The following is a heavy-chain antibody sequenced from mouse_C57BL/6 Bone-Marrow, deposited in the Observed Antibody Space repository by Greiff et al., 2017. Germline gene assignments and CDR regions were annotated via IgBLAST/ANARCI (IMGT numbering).Heavy chain of an antibody. J-gene: IGHJ2*01. V-gene: IGHV1-77*01. CDR2: IGPGSGST. CDR1: GYSFTDYY. Sequence: QVQLQQSGAELVKPGASVTISCTASGYSFTDYYLNWVKQRPGQGIEWIGKIGPGSGSTSYNPSLKGPATLTADKSSSTAYKQLSSLTSEDSAVYCCAREYDGKRDYWGQGTTLTVSA. CDR3: AREYDGKRDY. D-gene: IGHD2-1*01.